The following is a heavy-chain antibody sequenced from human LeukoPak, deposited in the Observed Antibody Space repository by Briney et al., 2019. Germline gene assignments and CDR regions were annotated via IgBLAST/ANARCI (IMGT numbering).Heavy chain of an antibody. CDR2: ISYDGSNK. J-gene: IGHJ6*03. CDR1: GFTFSSYA. Sequence: PGGSLRLSCAASGFTFSSYAMHWVRQAPGKGLEWVAVISYDGSNKYYADSVKGRFTISRDNPKNTLYLQMNSLRAEDTAVYYCARDGAPHYDKASYMDVWGKGTTVTVSS. V-gene: IGHV3-30*01. CDR3: ARDGAPHYDKASYMDV. D-gene: IGHD3-22*01.